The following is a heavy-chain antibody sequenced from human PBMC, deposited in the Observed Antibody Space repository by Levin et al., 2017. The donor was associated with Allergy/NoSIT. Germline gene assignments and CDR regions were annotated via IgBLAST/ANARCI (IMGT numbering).Heavy chain of an antibody. CDR3: AHSYCSGGSCYSVYFDY. Sequence: SGPTLVKPTQTLTLTCTFSGFSLSRSGVGVGWIRQPPGKALEWLALIYWDDDKRYSPSLKNRVTITKDTSKNQVVLTMTNMDPVDTATYYCAHSYCSGGSCYSVYFDYWGQGTLVTVSS. V-gene: IGHV2-5*02. CDR2: IYWDDDK. CDR1: GFSLSRSGVG. D-gene: IGHD2-15*01. J-gene: IGHJ4*02.